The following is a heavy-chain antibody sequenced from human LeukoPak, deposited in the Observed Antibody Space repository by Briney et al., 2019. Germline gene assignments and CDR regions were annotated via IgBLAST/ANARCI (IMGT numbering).Heavy chain of an antibody. V-gene: IGHV3-23*01. Sequence: GGSLRLSRAASGFTFSRSAMTWVRQTPGKGLDWVSSISSSGNTYYAGSVKGRFTISRDNSKNILYLQMNSLRAEDTAVYYCVKGRISEDGLDFWGQGTLVTVSS. D-gene: IGHD6-13*01. CDR1: GFTFSRSA. CDR3: VKGRISEDGLDF. J-gene: IGHJ4*02. CDR2: ISSSGNT.